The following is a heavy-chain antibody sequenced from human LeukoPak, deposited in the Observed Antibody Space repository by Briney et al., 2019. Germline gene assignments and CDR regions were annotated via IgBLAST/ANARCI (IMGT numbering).Heavy chain of an antibody. V-gene: IGHV4-4*07. CDR2: IYTSGST. CDR1: GRSISSYY. Sequence: SETLSLTCTVSGRSISSYYWSWIRQPAGKGLEWIGRIYTSGSTNYNPSLKSRVTMSVDTSKNQFSLKLSSVTAADTAVYYCAREYGDYDPNWFDPWGQGTLVTVSS. CDR3: AREYGDYDPNWFDP. D-gene: IGHD4-17*01. J-gene: IGHJ5*02.